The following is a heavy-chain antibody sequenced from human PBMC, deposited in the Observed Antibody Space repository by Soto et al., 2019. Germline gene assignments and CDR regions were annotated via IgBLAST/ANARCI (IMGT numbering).Heavy chain of an antibody. Sequence: GGSLRLSCAASGFTFISYGMHWVRQAPGKGLEWVAVIWYDGSNKYYADSVKGRFTISRDNSKNTLYLQMNSLRAEDTAVYYCARSLAAAGTPYYYGMDVWGQGTTVTVSS. V-gene: IGHV3-33*01. CDR2: IWYDGSNK. D-gene: IGHD6-13*01. CDR3: ARSLAAAGTPYYYGMDV. J-gene: IGHJ6*02. CDR1: GFTFISYG.